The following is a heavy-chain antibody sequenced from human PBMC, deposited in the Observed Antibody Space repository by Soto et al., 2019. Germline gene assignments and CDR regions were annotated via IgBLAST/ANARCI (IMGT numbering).Heavy chain of an antibody. CDR3: ARDNYGSSGYYYGAFHI. J-gene: IGHJ3*02. Sequence: SETLSLTCTVSGGSISSGGQYWIWVRHHPGKGLEWIGCIFYSGSTYYNPSLKSRVTISVDTSKNQFSLKLTSVTAADTAVYFCARDNYGSSGYYYGAFHIWGQGTMVTVSS. CDR1: GGSISSGGQY. V-gene: IGHV4-31*03. D-gene: IGHD3-22*01. CDR2: IFYSGST.